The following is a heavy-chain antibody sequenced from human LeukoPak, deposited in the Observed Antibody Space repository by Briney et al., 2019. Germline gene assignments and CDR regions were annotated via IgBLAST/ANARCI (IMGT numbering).Heavy chain of an antibody. V-gene: IGHV4-34*01. J-gene: IGHJ6*03. CDR1: GGSFSGYY. CDR3: ARLGSKRNYYYYYYMDV. D-gene: IGHD2-15*01. Sequence: SETLSLTCAVYGGSFSGYYWSWIRQPPGKGLEWIGEINHSGSTNYNPSLKSRVTISVGTSKNQFSLKLSSVTAADTAVYYCARLGSKRNYYYYYYMDVWGKGTTVTVSS. CDR2: INHSGST.